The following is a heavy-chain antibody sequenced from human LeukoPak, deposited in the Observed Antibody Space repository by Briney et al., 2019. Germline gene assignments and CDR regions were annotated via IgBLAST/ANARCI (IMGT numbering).Heavy chain of an antibody. Sequence: GGSLRLSCAASGFTFSSYAMSWARQAPGKGLEWVSGISGSGGSTNYVDSVKGRFTISRDNAKNTLYLQMNSLRAEDTAVYYFAKDQQSTYYYYMDVWGKGTTVTVSS. CDR1: GFTFSSYA. V-gene: IGHV3-23*01. CDR2: ISGSGGST. CDR3: AKDQQSTYYYYMDV. J-gene: IGHJ6*03. D-gene: IGHD2-2*01.